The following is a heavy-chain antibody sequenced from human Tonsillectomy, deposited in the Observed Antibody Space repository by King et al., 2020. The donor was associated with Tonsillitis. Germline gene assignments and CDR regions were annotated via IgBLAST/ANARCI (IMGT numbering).Heavy chain of an antibody. D-gene: IGHD6-25*01. CDR1: GFTFNTYA. Sequence: VQLVESGGGLVQPGGSLRLSCEASGFTFNTYAMSWVRQAPGKGLEWVSVIYSDGSYTYYAHSVKGRFTISRDNSKNTLFLHMNSLRAEDSAVYYCAKGGSGADEKKLYYFDYWGQGTLVTVSS. V-gene: IGHV3-23*03. CDR2: IYSDGSYT. CDR3: AKGGSGADEKKLYYFDY. J-gene: IGHJ4*02.